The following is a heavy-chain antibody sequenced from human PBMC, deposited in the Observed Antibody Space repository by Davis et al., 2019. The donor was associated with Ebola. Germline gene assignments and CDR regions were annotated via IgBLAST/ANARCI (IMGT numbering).Heavy chain of an antibody. CDR2: INPNSDGT. Sequence: AASVKVSCKASGYTFTSYAMHWVRQAPGQGLEWMGRINPNSDGTNYAQKFQGRVTMTRDTSISTAYMELSRLRSDDTAVYYCAREGYYYDSSGYALDYWGQGTLVTVSS. CDR1: GYTFTSYA. CDR3: AREGYYYDSSGYALDY. V-gene: IGHV1-2*06. J-gene: IGHJ4*02. D-gene: IGHD3-22*01.